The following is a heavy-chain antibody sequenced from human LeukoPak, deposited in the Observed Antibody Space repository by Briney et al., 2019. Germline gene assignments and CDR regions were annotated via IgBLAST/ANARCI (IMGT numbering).Heavy chain of an antibody. D-gene: IGHD2/OR15-2a*01. CDR1: GFTFTDYA. CDR2: ISYSGE. Sequence: SGGSLRLSCAASGFTFTDYAFHWVRQAPGKGLEWVTIISYSGESYADSVRGRFAISRDNSKNTVYLQMDSLRADDTAMYYCARNHFNQSVFDVWGQGTMVTVSS. CDR3: ARNHFNQSVFDV. J-gene: IGHJ3*01. V-gene: IGHV3-30*01.